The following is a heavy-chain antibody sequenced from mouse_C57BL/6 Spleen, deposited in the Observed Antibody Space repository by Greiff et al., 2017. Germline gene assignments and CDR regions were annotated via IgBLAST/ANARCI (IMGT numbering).Heavy chain of an antibody. CDR2: INPSSGYT. D-gene: IGHD2-4*01. CDR1: GYTFTSYT. J-gene: IGHJ4*01. CDR3: ARSGYDYDEGYAMEY. Sequence: QVQLKESGAELARPGASVKMSCKASGYTFTSYTMHWVKQRPGQGLEWIGYINPSSGYTKYNQKFKDKPTLTADKSSSTAYMQLSSLTSEDSAVYYCARSGYDYDEGYAMEYWGQGTSVTVSS. V-gene: IGHV1-4*01.